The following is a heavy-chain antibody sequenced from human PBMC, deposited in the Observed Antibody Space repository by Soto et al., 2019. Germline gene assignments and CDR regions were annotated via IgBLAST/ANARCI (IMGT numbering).Heavy chain of an antibody. CDR1: GFTFSSYA. Sequence: PGGSLLLYCAVSGFTFSSYAMCWDRQAPGKGLEWVSAISGSGGSTYYADSVKGRFTISRDNSKNTLYLQMNSLRAEDTAVYYCAKGYCCSTSCYARYRYFDYWGQGTLVTVSS. CDR2: ISGSGGST. D-gene: IGHD2-2*01. CDR3: AKGYCCSTSCYARYRYFDY. V-gene: IGHV3-23*01. J-gene: IGHJ4*02.